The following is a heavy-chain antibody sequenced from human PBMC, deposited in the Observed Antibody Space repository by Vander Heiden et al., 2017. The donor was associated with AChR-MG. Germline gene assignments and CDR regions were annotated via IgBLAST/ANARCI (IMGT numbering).Heavy chain of an antibody. D-gene: IGHD6-19*01. CDR3: ARRYSSGWRLIDY. J-gene: IGHJ4*02. CDR2: INPNSGGT. Sequence: QVQLVQSGAEVKKPGPSVKGSCKASGYTFTGYYMHWVRQAPGQGLEWMGWINPNSGGTNYAQKFQGRVTMTRDTSISTAYMELSRLRSDDTAVYYCARRYSSGWRLIDYWGQGTLVTVSS. V-gene: IGHV1-2*02. CDR1: GYTFTGYY.